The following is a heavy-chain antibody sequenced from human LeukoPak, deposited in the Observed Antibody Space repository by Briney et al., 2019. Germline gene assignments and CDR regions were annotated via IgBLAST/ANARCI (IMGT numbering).Heavy chain of an antibody. CDR2: INPNSGGT. CDR1: GGTFSSYA. Sequence: ASVKVSCKASGGTFSSYAVSWVRQAPGQGLEWMGRINPNSGGTNYAQKFQGRVTMTRDTSISTAYMELSRLRSDDTAVYCCARGEEGATDIWGQGTMVTVSS. V-gene: IGHV1-2*06. J-gene: IGHJ3*02. D-gene: IGHD1-26*01. CDR3: ARGEEGATDI.